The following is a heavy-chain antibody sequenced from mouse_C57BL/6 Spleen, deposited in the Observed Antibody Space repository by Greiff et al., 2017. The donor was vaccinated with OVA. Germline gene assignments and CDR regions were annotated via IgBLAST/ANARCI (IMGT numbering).Heavy chain of an antibody. V-gene: IGHV1-80*01. CDR1: GYAFSSYW. CDR2: IYPGDGDT. CDR3: ARGRNYVPMDY. D-gene: IGHD2-1*01. Sequence: QVHVKQSGAELVKPGASVKISCKASGYAFSSYWMNWVKQRPGKGLEWIGQIYPGDGDTNYNGKFKGKATLTADKSSSTAYMQLSSLTSEDSAVYFCARGRNYVPMDYWGQGTSVTVSS. J-gene: IGHJ4*01.